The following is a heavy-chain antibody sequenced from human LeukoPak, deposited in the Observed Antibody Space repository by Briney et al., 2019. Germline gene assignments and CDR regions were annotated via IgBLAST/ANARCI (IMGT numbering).Heavy chain of an antibody. CDR3: ARFIGYCSGGSCYYLGYFDY. Sequence: SETLSLTCTVSGGSISSYYWSWIRQPPGKGLEWIGYIYTSGSTNYNPSLKSRVTISVDTSKNQFSLKLSSVNAADTAVYYCARFIGYCSGGSCYYLGYFDYWGQGTLVTVSS. D-gene: IGHD2-15*01. V-gene: IGHV4-4*09. CDR1: GGSISSYY. CDR2: IYTSGST. J-gene: IGHJ4*02.